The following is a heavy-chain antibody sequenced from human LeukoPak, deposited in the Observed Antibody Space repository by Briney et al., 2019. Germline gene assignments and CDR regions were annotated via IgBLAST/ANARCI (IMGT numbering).Heavy chain of an antibody. CDR1: GGTFSSYA. V-gene: IGHV1-69*04. J-gene: IGHJ5*02. Sequence: SVKVSCKASGGTFSSYAISWVRQAPGQGLEWMGRIIPIFGIANYAQKFQGRVTITADKSTSTAYMELSSLRSEDTAVYYCASESPPAGDILTGSPGGADPWGQGTLVTVSS. CDR3: ASESPPAGDILTGSPGGADP. CDR2: IIPIFGIA. D-gene: IGHD3-9*01.